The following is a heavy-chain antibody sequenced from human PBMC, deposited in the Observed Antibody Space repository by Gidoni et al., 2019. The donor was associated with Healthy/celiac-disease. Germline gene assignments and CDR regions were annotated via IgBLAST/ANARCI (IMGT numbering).Heavy chain of an antibody. CDR1: GFTFSSSA. Sequence: EVQLLESGGGLVQPGGSLRLSCPASGFTFSSSAISWVRQAPGKGLEWVSAISGSGGSTYYADSVKGRFTISRDNSKNTLYLQMNSLRAEDTAVYYCAKAKGGYYDSSGYYPQPDAFDIWGQGTMVTVSS. V-gene: IGHV3-23*01. CDR3: AKAKGGYYDSSGYYPQPDAFDI. J-gene: IGHJ3*02. D-gene: IGHD3-22*01. CDR2: ISGSGGST.